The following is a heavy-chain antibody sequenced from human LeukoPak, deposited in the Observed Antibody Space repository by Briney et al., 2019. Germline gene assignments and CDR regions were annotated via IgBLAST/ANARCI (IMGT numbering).Heavy chain of an antibody. V-gene: IGHV4-39*07. CDR2: IYYSGST. CDR1: GGSISSSSYY. D-gene: IGHD6-13*01. CDR3: ARDPQVSAAGTSPPPMDV. J-gene: IGHJ6*03. Sequence: SETLSLTCTVSGGSISSSSYYWGWIRQPPGKGLEWIGSIYYSGSTYYNPSLKSRVTISVDTSKNQFSLKLSSVTAADTVVYYCARDPQVSAAGTSPPPMDVWGKGTTVTVSS.